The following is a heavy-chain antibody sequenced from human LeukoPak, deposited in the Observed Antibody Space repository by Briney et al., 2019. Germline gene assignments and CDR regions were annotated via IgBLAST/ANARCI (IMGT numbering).Heavy chain of an antibody. CDR2: ISSSRSYI. CDR1: GFTFSSYS. V-gene: IGHV3-21*01. Sequence: GGSLRLSCAASGFTFSSYSMNWVRQAPGKGLEWVSSISSSRSYIYYADSVKGRFTISRDNAKNSLYLQMNSLRAEDTAVYYCARVVEMATITTFDYWGQGTLVTVSS. D-gene: IGHD5-24*01. CDR3: ARVVEMATITTFDY. J-gene: IGHJ4*02.